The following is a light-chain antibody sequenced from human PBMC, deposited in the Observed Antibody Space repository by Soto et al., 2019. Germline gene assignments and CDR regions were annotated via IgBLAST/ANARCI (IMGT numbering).Light chain of an antibody. CDR3: SSYAGSNTDYV. Sequence: QSALTQPRSVSGSPGQSVTISCTGTSSDVGSYKDVSRYQQHPGKVPKLMIYEVSKRPSGVPDRFSGSKSGNTASLTVSGLQAEDEADYYCSSYAGSNTDYVFGTGTKVTVL. CDR1: SSDVGSYKD. J-gene: IGLJ1*01. CDR2: EVS. V-gene: IGLV2-11*01.